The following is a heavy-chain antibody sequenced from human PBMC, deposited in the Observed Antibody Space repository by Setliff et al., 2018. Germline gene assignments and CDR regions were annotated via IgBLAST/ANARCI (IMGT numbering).Heavy chain of an antibody. V-gene: IGHV3-74*01. CDR2: INGDGTIT. Sequence: GGSLRLSCTVYGFSFNKYWMYWVRQVPGKGLVWVSRINGDGTITNYADSVKGRFTISRDNAKNTLYLQMNSLRGEDTAVYFCASIDWGENFYNMDVWGKGTTVTVSS. J-gene: IGHJ6*03. CDR1: GFSFNKYW. CDR3: ASIDWGENFYNMDV. D-gene: IGHD7-27*01.